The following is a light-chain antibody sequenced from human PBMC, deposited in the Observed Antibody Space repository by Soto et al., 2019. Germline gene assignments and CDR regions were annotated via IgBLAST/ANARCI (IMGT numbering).Light chain of an antibody. CDR1: TSDIGFSYY. CDR3: QSYDSSLSGYV. Sequence: QSVLTQSASVSGSPGQSITISCTGTTSDIGFSYYVSWYQQHPDKAPKLIIYDVSDRPSGVSDRFSGSKSGNTASLTIAGLQAEDEGDYYCQSYDSSLSGYVFGTGTKVTV. J-gene: IGLJ1*01. V-gene: IGLV2-14*03. CDR2: DVS.